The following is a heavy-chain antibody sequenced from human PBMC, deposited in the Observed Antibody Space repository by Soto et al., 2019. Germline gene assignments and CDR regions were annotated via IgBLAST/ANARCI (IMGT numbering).Heavy chain of an antibody. CDR3: ARDRPGIKTYEAFGI. J-gene: IGHJ3*02. D-gene: IGHD1-20*01. CDR1: GYTFTSYD. V-gene: IGHV1-8*01. Sequence: ASVKVSCKASGYTFTSYDINWVRQATGQGPEWMGWMSPNTGTIVYAQKFQGRVTMTRNTSTSTAYMTLSSLRSEDTAVYYCARDRPGIKTYEAFGIWGQGTTVTVSS. CDR2: MSPNTGTI.